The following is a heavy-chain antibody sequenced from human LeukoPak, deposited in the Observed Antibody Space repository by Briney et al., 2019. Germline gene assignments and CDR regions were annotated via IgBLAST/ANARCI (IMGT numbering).Heavy chain of an antibody. CDR2: ISGSGGST. J-gene: IGHJ4*02. V-gene: IGHV3-23*01. CDR1: GFTFSSYA. CDR3: AKSRDGYNREGSIDY. D-gene: IGHD5-24*01. Sequence: SGGSLRLSCAASGFTFSSYAMSWVRQAPGKGLEWVSAISGSGGSTYYADSVKGRFTISRDNFKNTLYLQMNSLRAEDTAVYYCAKSRDGYNREGSIDYWGQGTLVTVSS.